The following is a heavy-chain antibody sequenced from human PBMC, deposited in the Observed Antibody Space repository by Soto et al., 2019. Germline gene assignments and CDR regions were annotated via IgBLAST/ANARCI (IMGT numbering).Heavy chain of an antibody. CDR2: ISYDGSNK. CDR1: GFTFSSYG. Sequence: GGSLRLSCAASGFTFSSYGMHWVRQAPGKGLEWVAVISYDGSNKYYADSVKGRFTISRDNSKNTLYLQMNSLRAEDTAVYYCAKERAYYYDSSGFDYWGQGTLVTVS. D-gene: IGHD3-22*01. J-gene: IGHJ4*02. CDR3: AKERAYYYDSSGFDY. V-gene: IGHV3-30*18.